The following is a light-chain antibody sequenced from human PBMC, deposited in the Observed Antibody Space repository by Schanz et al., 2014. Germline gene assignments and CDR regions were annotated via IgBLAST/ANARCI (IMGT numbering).Light chain of an antibody. Sequence: EIVLTQSPATLSVSPGERATLSCRAGQSVSSNLAWYQQKPGQAPRLLIYGASTRATGIPARFSGSGSGTEFTLTISSLEPEDFAVYYCQQRTSWPLTFGGGTKVEI. CDR2: GAS. CDR3: QQRTSWPLT. J-gene: IGKJ4*01. V-gene: IGKV3-11*01. CDR1: QSVSSN.